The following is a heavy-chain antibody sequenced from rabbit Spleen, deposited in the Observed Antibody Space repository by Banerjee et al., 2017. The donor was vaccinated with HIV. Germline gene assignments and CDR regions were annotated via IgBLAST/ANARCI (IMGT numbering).Heavy chain of an antibody. J-gene: IGHJ3*01. D-gene: IGHD4-1*01. Sequence: QSLEESGGDLVKPGASLTLTCTASGFSFSSTYYMCWVRQPPGKGLEWIGCIYPGSSGTTYYASWAKGRFTISKTSSTTVTLQMTSLTAADTATYFCARDLAAIIGWNFGLWGQGTLVTVS. CDR2: IYPGSSGTT. CDR1: GFSFSSTYY. V-gene: IGHV1S40*01. CDR3: ARDLAAIIGWNFGL.